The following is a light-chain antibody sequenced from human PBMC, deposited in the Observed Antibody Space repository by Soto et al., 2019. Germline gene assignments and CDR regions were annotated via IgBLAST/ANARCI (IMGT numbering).Light chain of an antibody. CDR3: HQRYNWPRVT. J-gene: IGKJ5*01. CDR1: QSVSNS. V-gene: IGKV3-11*01. CDR2: DVS. Sequence: EIVFTQSPPTPSFSPGERGTPPCRASQSVSNSLAWYQQKPGQPPRLLIYDVSNRATGIPARYSGSGSGTDFTLTITSQEPEDFAVYFCHQRYNWPRVTFGQGTRLEIK.